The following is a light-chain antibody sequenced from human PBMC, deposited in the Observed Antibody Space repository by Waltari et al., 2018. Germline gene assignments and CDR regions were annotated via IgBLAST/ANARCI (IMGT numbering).Light chain of an antibody. J-gene: IGKJ3*01. Sequence: DIQLTQSPSFLSASVGDRVTITCRASQGVSNYLAWYQQKTGKAPKLLIFAASTLQSGVPSRFSGSGSGTEFTLTISSLQPEDFATYYCQQLNSSPFTFGPGTTVDIK. CDR3: QQLNSSPFT. CDR2: AAS. V-gene: IGKV1-9*01. CDR1: QGVSNY.